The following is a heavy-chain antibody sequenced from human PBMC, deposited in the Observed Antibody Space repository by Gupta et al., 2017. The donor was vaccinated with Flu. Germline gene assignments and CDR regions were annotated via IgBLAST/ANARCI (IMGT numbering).Heavy chain of an antibody. Sequence: QVHLVQSGAEVKKPGSSVKMSCRASGGTLSSYTISWLRQAPGQGLEWMGRIIPVLGIANYAPKFQGRVAITADKSPGTVHMELTSLTAGDTAVYYCATSGRFYYNGIGFFDFWGLGALVTVSS. CDR3: ATSGRFYYNGIGFFDF. D-gene: IGHD3-10*01. J-gene: IGHJ4*02. V-gene: IGHV1-69*02. CDR1: GGTLSSYT. CDR2: IIPVLGIA.